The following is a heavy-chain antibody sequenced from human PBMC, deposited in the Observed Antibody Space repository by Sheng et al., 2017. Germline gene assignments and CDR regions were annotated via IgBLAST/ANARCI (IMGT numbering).Heavy chain of an antibody. J-gene: IGHJ4*02. Sequence: QVQLQQWGAGLLKPSETLSLTCAVYGGSFSGYYWSWIRQPPGKGLEWIGEINHSGSTNYNPSLKSRVTISVDTSKNQFSLKLSSVTAADTAVYYCARGGHDIVVVPAATYYFDYWAREPWSPSPQ. CDR1: GGSFSGYY. CDR2: INHSGST. CDR3: ARGGHDIVVVPAATYYFDY. D-gene: IGHD2-2*01. V-gene: IGHV4-34*01.